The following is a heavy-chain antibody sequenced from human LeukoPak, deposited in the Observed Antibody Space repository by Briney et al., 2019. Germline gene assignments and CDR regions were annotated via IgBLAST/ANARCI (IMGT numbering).Heavy chain of an antibody. J-gene: IGHJ4*02. CDR2: IYHSGST. CDR3: ARFSGTDFDY. Sequence: PSETLSLTCTVSGGSISSYYWSWIRQPPGKGLEWIGSIYHSGSTYYSPSLRSRVTISVDTSENQFSLKLSSVTAADTAVYYCARFSGTDFDYWGQGTLVTVSS. CDR1: GGSISSYY. D-gene: IGHD2/OR15-2a*01. V-gene: IGHV4-59*08.